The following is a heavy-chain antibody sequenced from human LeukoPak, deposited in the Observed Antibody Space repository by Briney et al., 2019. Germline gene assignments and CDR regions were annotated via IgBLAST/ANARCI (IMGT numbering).Heavy chain of an antibody. J-gene: IGHJ5*02. D-gene: IGHD3-22*01. CDR3: ARVVTMIVVVSEWFDP. Sequence: ASVKVSCKASGYTFTGYYIDWVRQAPGQGLEWMGWINPNSGGTNSAQKFQGRVTMTRDTSISTAYMELSRLRSDDTAVYYCARVVTMIVVVSEWFDPWGQGTLVTVSS. CDR2: INPNSGGT. CDR1: GYTFTGYY. V-gene: IGHV1-2*02.